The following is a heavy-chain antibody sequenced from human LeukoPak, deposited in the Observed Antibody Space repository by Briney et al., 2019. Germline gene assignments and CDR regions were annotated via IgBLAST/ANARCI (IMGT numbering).Heavy chain of an antibody. CDR3: ARGRTRGAFVDY. J-gene: IGHJ4*02. Sequence: ASVKVSCKASGYTFTGYYTHWVRQAPGQGLEWMGWINPNSGGTNYAQKFQGWVTMTRDTSISTAYMELSRLRSDDTAVYYCARGRTRGAFVDYWGQGTLVTVSS. D-gene: IGHD1-14*01. CDR1: GYTFTGYY. CDR2: INPNSGGT. V-gene: IGHV1-2*04.